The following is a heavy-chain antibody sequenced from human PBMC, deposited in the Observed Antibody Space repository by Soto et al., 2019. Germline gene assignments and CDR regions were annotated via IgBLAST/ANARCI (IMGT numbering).Heavy chain of an antibody. Sequence: QVQLVQSGAEVKKPGASVKVSCKASGYTFTSYGISWVRQAPGQGLEWMGWISAYTGNTNYAQKLQGRATMTTDTSTSTAYMELRSLRSDDTAVYYCARTNIVATINGDAYYYLDVWGKGTTVTV. V-gene: IGHV1-18*01. J-gene: IGHJ6*03. CDR2: ISAYTGNT. CDR3: ARTNIVATINGDAYYYLDV. D-gene: IGHD5-12*01. CDR1: GYTFTSYG.